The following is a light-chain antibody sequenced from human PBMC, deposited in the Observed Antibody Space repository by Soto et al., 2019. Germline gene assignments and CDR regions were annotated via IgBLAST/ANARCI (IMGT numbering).Light chain of an antibody. CDR2: AAS. V-gene: IGKV1-9*01. Sequence: DIQLTQSPSFLSASVGDRVTITCRASQGISSYLAWYQQKPGKAPKLLIYAASTLQSGVPSRFSGSGSGTEFTLTISSLQPEDFATYYCQQTAANPWTFAQGTKVDIK. CDR1: QGISSY. J-gene: IGKJ1*01. CDR3: QQTAANPWT.